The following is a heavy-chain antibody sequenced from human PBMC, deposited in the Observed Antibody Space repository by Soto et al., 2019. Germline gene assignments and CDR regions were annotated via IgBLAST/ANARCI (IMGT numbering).Heavy chain of an antibody. J-gene: IGHJ3*02. D-gene: IGHD4-17*01. Sequence: PGESLKISCKGSGYSFTSYWIGWVRQMPGKGLEWMGIIYPGDSDTRYSPSFQGQVTISADKSISTAYLQWSSLKASDTAMYYCESRYGDYAKLKAFDIWGQGTMVTVSS. CDR2: IYPGDSDT. CDR1: GYSFTSYW. V-gene: IGHV5-51*01. CDR3: ESRYGDYAKLKAFDI.